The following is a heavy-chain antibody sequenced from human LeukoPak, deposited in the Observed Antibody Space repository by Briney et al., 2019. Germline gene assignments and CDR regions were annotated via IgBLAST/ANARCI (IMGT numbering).Heavy chain of an antibody. CDR1: GYTFTSYA. J-gene: IGHJ4*02. D-gene: IGHD5-18*01. Sequence: ASVKVSCKASGYTFTSYAMNWVRQAPGQGLEWMGWINTNTGNPTCAQGFTGRFVFSLDTSVSTAYLQISSLKAEDTAVYYCARGAHRVDTAMVRVYWGQGTLVTVSS. CDR2: INTNTGNP. CDR3: ARGAHRVDTAMVRVY. V-gene: IGHV7-4-1*02.